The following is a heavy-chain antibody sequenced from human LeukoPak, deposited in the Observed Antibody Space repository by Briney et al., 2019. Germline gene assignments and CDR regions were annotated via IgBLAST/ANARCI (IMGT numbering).Heavy chain of an antibody. CDR2: ICTSSVYK. D-gene: IGHD3-22*01. CDR3: GRHDSSGYSPFWYFDR. Sequence: PGGSLRLSCDASGLIFSVYSMSWVRQAQGKGLEWVSTICTSSVYKYYADAVKGRFTISRENAKNSLFVKMNSLRAEDTAMYYCGRHDSSGYSPFWYFDRWGRGTLVTVSS. V-gene: IGHV3-21*01. J-gene: IGHJ2*01. CDR1: GLIFSVYS.